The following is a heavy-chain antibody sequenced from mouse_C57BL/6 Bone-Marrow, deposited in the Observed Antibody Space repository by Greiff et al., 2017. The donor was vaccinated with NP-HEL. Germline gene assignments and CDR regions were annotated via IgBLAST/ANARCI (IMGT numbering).Heavy chain of an antibody. Sequence: EVMLVESGGDLVKPGGSLKLSCAASGFTFSSYGMSWVRQTPDKRLEWVATISSGGSYTYYPDSVKGRFTISRDNAKNTLYLQMSSLKSEDTAMYYCARYYYGSRGDWYFDVWGTGTTVTVSS. CDR1: GFTFSSYG. V-gene: IGHV5-6*02. J-gene: IGHJ1*03. CDR2: ISSGGSYT. CDR3: ARYYYGSRGDWYFDV. D-gene: IGHD1-1*01.